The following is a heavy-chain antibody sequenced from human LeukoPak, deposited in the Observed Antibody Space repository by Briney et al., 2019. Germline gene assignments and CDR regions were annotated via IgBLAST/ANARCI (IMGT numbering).Heavy chain of an antibody. CDR1: GFIFSSYW. CDR2: INSDGSST. V-gene: IGHV3-74*01. CDR3: ARRFSRDGYNYPNSKEYWYFDL. D-gene: IGHD5-24*01. J-gene: IGHJ2*01. Sequence: GGSLRLSCAASGFIFSSYWMHWVRQAPGKGLVWVSRINSDGSSTSYAESVKGRFTISRDNAKNTMYLQMNSLRAEDTAVYYCARRFSRDGYNYPNSKEYWYFDLWGRGTLVTVSS.